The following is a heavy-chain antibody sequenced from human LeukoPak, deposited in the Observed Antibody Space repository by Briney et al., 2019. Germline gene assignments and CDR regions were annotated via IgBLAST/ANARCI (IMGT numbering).Heavy chain of an antibody. V-gene: IGHV3-7*05. Sequence: PGGSLRLSCAASGFTFSNYWVNWVRQAPGKGLEWVANIKGDGSEKRYADSVRGRFTISRDNAQTSLYLQMNSLRAEDTAVYYCARASDPWLQLTWGQGTLVTVSS. CDR3: ARASDPWLQLT. J-gene: IGHJ5*02. CDR1: GFTFSNYW. CDR2: IKGDGSEK. D-gene: IGHD5-24*01.